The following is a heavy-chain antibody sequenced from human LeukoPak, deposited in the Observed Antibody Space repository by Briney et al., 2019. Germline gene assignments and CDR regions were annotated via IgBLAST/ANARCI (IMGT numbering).Heavy chain of an antibody. CDR3: ARVVGRGYSYGYLAY. CDR1: GGSISSGTYY. CDR2: IYYSGST. D-gene: IGHD5-18*01. V-gene: IGHV4-39*01. J-gene: IGHJ4*02. Sequence: PSETLSLTCIVSGGSISSGTYYWGWIRQPPGKGLEWIGSIYYSGSTYYNPSLKSRVTISVDTSKNQFSLKLSSVTAADTAVYYCARVVGRGYSYGYLAYWGQGTLVTVSS.